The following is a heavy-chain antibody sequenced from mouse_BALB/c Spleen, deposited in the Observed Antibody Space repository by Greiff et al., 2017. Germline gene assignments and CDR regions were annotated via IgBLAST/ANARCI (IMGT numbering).Heavy chain of an antibody. CDR2: LSRGMSTI. Sequence: EVKVVESGGGLVQPGGSRKLSCAASGFTFSSFGMHWGRQAPEKGLEWVEYLSRGMSTIYSADTVKGRFTISRDNPKNTLFLQMTSLRSEDTAMYYCAREGFYAMDYWGQGTSVTVSS. J-gene: IGHJ4*01. CDR3: AREGFYAMDY. V-gene: IGHV5-17*02. CDR1: GFTFSSFG.